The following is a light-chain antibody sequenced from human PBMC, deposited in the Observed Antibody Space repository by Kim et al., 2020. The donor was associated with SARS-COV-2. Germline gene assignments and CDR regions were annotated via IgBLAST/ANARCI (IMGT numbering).Light chain of an antibody. CDR1: QSISSS. CDR2: AAS. J-gene: IGKJ4*01. V-gene: IGKV1-39*01. Sequence: DIQMTQSPSSLSASVRDRVTITCRASQSISSSLNWYQQKPGKAPKLLIYAASSLQSGVPSRFSGSGSGTDFTLTISSLQPEDFASYYCQQSYSTPRTFGGGTKVDIK. CDR3: QQSYSTPRT.